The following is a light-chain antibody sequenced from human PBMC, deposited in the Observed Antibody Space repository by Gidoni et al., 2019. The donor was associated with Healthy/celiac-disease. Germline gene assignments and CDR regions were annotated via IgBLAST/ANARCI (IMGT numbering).Light chain of an antibody. CDR3: QQYYSTPQGT. CDR1: QGISNS. Sequence: DIQMTQSPSSLSASVGDRVTITCRASQGISNSLAWYQQKPGKAPKLLLYAASRLESGVPSRFSGSGSGTDYTLTISSLQPEDFATYYCQQYYSTPQGTFGGXTKVEIK. CDR2: AAS. V-gene: IGKV1-NL1*01. J-gene: IGKJ4*01.